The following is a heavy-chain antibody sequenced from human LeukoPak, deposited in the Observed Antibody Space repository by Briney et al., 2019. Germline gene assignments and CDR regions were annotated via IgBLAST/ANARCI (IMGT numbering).Heavy chain of an antibody. Sequence: ASVKVSCKASGGTFSSYTISWVRQAPGQGLEWMGRIIPILGIANYAQKFQGRVTITADKSTSTAYMELSSLRSEDTAVYYCARAPLGYCSSISCLDLDYWGQGTLVTVSS. V-gene: IGHV1-69*02. J-gene: IGHJ4*02. D-gene: IGHD2-2*01. CDR3: ARAPLGYCSSISCLDLDY. CDR2: IIPILGIA. CDR1: GGTFSSYT.